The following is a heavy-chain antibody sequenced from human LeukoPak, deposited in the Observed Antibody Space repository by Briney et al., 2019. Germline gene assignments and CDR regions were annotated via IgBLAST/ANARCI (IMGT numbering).Heavy chain of an antibody. CDR2: IYYSGTT. D-gene: IGHD6-13*01. CDR3: ARGVYIAAAQYAY. CDR1: GGSISGHY. J-gene: IGHJ4*02. Sequence: PSETLSLTCTVSGGSISGHYWSWIRQPPGKGLEWIGYIYYSGTTNYNPSLKGRVTISVDTSKNQFSLKLSSVTAADTAVYYCARGVYIAAAQYAYWGQGTLVTVSS. V-gene: IGHV4-59*11.